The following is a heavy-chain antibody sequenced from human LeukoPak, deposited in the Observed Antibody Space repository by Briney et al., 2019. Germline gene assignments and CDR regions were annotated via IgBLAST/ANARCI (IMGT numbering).Heavy chain of an antibody. V-gene: IGHV4-34*01. CDR1: GESFSAYY. J-gene: IGHJ5*02. Sequence: SETLSLTCAVYGESFSAYYWSWIRQPPGKGLEWIGEINHSGSTNYNPSLKSRVTISVDTSKNQFSLKLSSVTAADTAVYYCARRAYYYGSGTYNWFDPWGQGTLVTVSS. CDR2: INHSGST. D-gene: IGHD3-10*01. CDR3: ARRAYYYGSGTYNWFDP.